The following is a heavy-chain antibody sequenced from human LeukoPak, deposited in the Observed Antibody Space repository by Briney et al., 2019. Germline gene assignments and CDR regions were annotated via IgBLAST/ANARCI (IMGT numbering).Heavy chain of an antibody. CDR3: AKGVLQVD. D-gene: IGHD1-1*01. J-gene: IGHJ4*02. CDR1: GFTVSSNY. Sequence: PGGSLGLSCAASGFTVSSNYMMWVRQAPGKGLEWVSVIYSGGRTYYADSVKGRFTISRDNSKNTLYLQMNSLSPEDTAVYYCAKGVLQVDWGLGTLVTVSS. V-gene: IGHV3-53*01. CDR2: IYSGGRT.